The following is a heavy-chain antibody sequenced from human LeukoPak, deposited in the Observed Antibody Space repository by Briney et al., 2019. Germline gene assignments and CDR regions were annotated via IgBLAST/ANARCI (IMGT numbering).Heavy chain of an antibody. CDR3: AKRRYDSSGHFDS. V-gene: IGHV3-23*01. D-gene: IGHD3-22*01. CDR1: GFTFSSYS. CDR2: ISGSGSYT. J-gene: IGHJ4*02. Sequence: GGSLRLSCAASGFTFSSYSMNWVRQAPGKGLEWVSAISGSGSYTDYADSVKGRFTISKDNSKNTVYMRMSSLRAEDTAVYYCAKRRYDSSGHFDSWGQGTLVTVSS.